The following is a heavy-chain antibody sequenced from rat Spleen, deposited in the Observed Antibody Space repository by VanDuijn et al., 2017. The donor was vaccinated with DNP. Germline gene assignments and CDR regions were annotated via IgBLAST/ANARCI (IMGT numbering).Heavy chain of an antibody. Sequence: EVKLVESGGGLVQPGRSLKVSCAASGFNFNDYWMGWVRQAPGKGLEWIGEINKDGNTINYTPSLKGKFTISRDNAQNTLYLQMSTLRSEDTAIYYCTRMGYYGYKGYWGQGVMVTVSS. D-gene: IGHD1-9*01. V-gene: IGHV4-2*01. J-gene: IGHJ2*01. CDR3: TRMGYYGYKGY. CDR1: GFNFNDYW. CDR2: INKDGNTI.